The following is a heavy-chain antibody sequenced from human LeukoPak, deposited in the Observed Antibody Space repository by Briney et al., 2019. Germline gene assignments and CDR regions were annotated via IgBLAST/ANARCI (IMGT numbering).Heavy chain of an antibody. D-gene: IGHD6-6*01. Sequence: PSETLSLTCTVSGDSISTSNSYWAWIRQPPGKGLEWIGTMYYSGSTYYNPSLKSRITTSVDTSKKQFSLKLSSVTAADTAVYYCARQSIAARHFDYWGQGTLVTVSS. J-gene: IGHJ4*02. CDR1: GDSISTSNSY. V-gene: IGHV4-39*01. CDR2: MYYSGST. CDR3: ARQSIAARHFDY.